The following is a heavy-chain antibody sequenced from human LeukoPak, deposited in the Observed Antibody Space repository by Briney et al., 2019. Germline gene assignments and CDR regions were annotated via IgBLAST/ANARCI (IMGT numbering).Heavy chain of an antibody. D-gene: IGHD6-19*01. V-gene: IGHV5-51*01. CDR1: GYSFTSYW. CDR3: ARLPPKPYSSGWYWYFDL. J-gene: IGHJ2*01. Sequence: GESLKISCKGSGYSFTSYWIGWVRQMPGKGLEWMGIIYPGDSDTRYSPSFQGQVTISADKSISTAYLQWSSLKASDTAMYYCARLPPKPYSSGWYWYFDLWGRGTLVTVSS. CDR2: IYPGDSDT.